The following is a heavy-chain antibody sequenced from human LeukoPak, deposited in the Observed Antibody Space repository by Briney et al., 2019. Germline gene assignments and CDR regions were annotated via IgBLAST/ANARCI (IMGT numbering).Heavy chain of an antibody. V-gene: IGHV1-8*01. J-gene: IGHJ5*02. Sequence: GASVKVSCTASGYTFTSYDINWVRQATGQGLEWMGWMNPNSGNTGYAQKFQGRVTMTRNTSISTAYMELSSLRSEDTAVYYCARVVCSSTSCYTDWYDPWGQGTLVTVSS. CDR2: MNPNSGNT. D-gene: IGHD2-2*02. CDR1: GYTFTSYD. CDR3: ARVVCSSTSCYTDWYDP.